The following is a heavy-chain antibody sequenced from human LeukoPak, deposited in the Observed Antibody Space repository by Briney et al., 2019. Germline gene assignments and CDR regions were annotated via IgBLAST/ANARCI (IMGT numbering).Heavy chain of an antibody. V-gene: IGHV3-64D*06. D-gene: IGHD6-19*01. CDR2: ISSNGGGT. J-gene: IGHJ4*02. Sequence: GGSLRLSCSASGFTFSSYAMHWVRQAPGKGLEYVSAISSNGGGTCYADSVKGRFTISRDNSKNTLYLQMSSLRGEDTAVYYCVKDPYAVVHYWGQGTLVTVSS. CDR3: VKDPYAVVHY. CDR1: GFTFSSYA.